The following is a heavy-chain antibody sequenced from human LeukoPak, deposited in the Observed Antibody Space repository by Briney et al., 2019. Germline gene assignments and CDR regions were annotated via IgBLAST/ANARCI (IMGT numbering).Heavy chain of an antibody. J-gene: IGHJ5*02. CDR3: ATARPSIAARPSWFDP. CDR1: GYRFTSYW. V-gene: IGHV5-51*01. D-gene: IGHD6-6*01. CDR2: IYPGDSDT. Sequence: GESLKISCKGSGYRFTSYWIGWVRQMPGKGLEWMGIIYPGDSDTRYSPSFQGQVTISADKSISTAYLQWSSLKASDTAMYYCATARPSIAARPSWFDPWGQGTLVTVSS.